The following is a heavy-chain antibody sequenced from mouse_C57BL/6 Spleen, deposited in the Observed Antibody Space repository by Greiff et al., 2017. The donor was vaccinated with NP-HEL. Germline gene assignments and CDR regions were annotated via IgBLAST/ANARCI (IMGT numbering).Heavy chain of an antibody. CDR2: IHPNSGST. CDR3: ARRDGNYQDYFDY. D-gene: IGHD2-1*01. CDR1: GYTFTSYW. Sequence: VQLQQSGAELVKPGASVKLSCKASGYTFTSYWMHWVKQRPGQGLEWIGMIHPNSGSTNYNEKFKSKATLTVDKSSSTAYMQLSSLTSEDSAVYYCARRDGNYQDYFDYWGQGTTLTVSS. V-gene: IGHV1-64*01. J-gene: IGHJ2*01.